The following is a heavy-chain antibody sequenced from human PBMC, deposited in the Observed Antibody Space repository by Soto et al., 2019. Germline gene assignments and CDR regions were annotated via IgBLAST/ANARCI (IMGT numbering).Heavy chain of an antibody. J-gene: IGHJ4*02. D-gene: IGHD3-3*01. CDR2: ISGSGGST. Sequence: GGSLRLSCAASGFTFSSYAMSWVRQAPGKGLEWVSAISGSGGSTYYADSVKGRFTISRDNSKNTLYLQMNSLRAEDTAVYYCAKPSPVLRFLEWLLPYFDYWGQGTLVTVSS. CDR1: GFTFSSYA. V-gene: IGHV3-23*01. CDR3: AKPSPVLRFLEWLLPYFDY.